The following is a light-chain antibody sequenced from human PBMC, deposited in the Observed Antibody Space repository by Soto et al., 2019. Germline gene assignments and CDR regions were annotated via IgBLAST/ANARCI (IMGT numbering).Light chain of an antibody. CDR1: QSVSSY. V-gene: IGKV3-20*01. Sequence: IVLTQSPGALSLSPGEGSTLSCSAGQSVSSYLAWYHQKPGQGPRLLIYGASSRAPGIPDRFSGSGSGTGFTLTINRLEPEDFAVYYCQQYGSSPPTFGQGTKVDI. CDR2: GAS. CDR3: QQYGSSPPT. J-gene: IGKJ1*01.